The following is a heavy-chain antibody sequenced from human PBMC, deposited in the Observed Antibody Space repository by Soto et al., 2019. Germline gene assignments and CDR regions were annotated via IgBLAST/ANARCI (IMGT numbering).Heavy chain of an antibody. CDR2: IKSKTDGGTT. CDR1: GFTFSNAW. Sequence: EVQLVESGGGLVKPGGSLSLSCAASGFTFSNAWMNWVRQAPGKGLEWVGRIKSKTDGGTTDYAAPVKGRFTISRDDSKNTLYLQMNSLKTEDTAVYYCTTGQGAAYYYYGMDVWGQGTTVTVSS. V-gene: IGHV3-15*07. J-gene: IGHJ6*02. CDR3: TTGQGAAYYYYGMDV.